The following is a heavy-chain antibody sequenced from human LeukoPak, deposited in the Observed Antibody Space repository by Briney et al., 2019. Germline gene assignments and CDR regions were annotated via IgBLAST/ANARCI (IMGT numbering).Heavy chain of an antibody. Sequence: GGSLRLSCAASGFTLSSYALSWVRQAPGKGLEWVSAISGSGGSTYYAHSVTGRYTISRDNSKNTLYLQMNSLRAEDTAVYYCAKITITFGGVIVIKSFDCWGQGTLVTVS. CDR1: GFTLSSYA. V-gene: IGHV3-23*01. J-gene: IGHJ4*02. D-gene: IGHD3-16*02. CDR2: ISGSGGST. CDR3: AKITITFGGVIVIKSFDC.